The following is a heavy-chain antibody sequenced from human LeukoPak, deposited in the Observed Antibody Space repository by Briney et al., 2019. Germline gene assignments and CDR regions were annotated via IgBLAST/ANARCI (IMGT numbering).Heavy chain of an antibody. D-gene: IGHD3-22*01. CDR1: GFTFSRYG. CDR2: ISYDGSNK. Sequence: PGTSLRLSCAASGFTFSRYGMHWVRQAPGKGLEWVAVISYDGSNKYYTDSVKGRFTISRDNSKNTLYLQMNSLRAEDTAVYYCAKDALTMIVVGPHDYWGQGTLVTVSS. V-gene: IGHV3-30*18. CDR3: AKDALTMIVVGPHDY. J-gene: IGHJ4*02.